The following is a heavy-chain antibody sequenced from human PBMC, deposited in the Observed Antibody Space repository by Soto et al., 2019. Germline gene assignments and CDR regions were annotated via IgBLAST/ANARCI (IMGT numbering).Heavy chain of an antibody. Sequence: GASVKVSCKASGYTFTSYAMHWVRQAPGQRLEWMGWINAGNGNTKYSQKFQGRVTITRDTSASTAYMELSSLRSEDTAVYYCATSTSGSPRPDDYWGQGTLVTVSS. V-gene: IGHV1-3*01. CDR2: INAGNGNT. CDR1: GYTFTSYA. J-gene: IGHJ4*02. CDR3: ATSTSGSPRPDDY. D-gene: IGHD1-26*01.